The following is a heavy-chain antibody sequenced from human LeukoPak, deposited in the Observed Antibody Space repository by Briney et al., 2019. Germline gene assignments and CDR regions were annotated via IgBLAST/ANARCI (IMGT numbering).Heavy chain of an antibody. CDR1: GGSISSSSYY. V-gene: IGHV4-39*07. CDR2: IYYSGST. Sequence: SETLSLTCTVSGGSISSSSYYWGWIRQPPGKGLEWIGSIYYSGSTNYNPSLKSRFTISVDTSKNQFSLKLSSVTAADTAVYYCARRGSGHLWVDYWGQGTLVTVSS. D-gene: IGHD3-16*01. J-gene: IGHJ4*02. CDR3: ARRGSGHLWVDY.